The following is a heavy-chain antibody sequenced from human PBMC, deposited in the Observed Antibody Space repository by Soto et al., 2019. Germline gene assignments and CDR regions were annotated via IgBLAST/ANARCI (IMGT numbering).Heavy chain of an antibody. V-gene: IGHV1-46*03. Sequence: GASVKVSCKASGYTFTSYYMHWVRQAPGHGLEWMGIINPSGGSTSYAQKFQGRVTMTRDTSTSTVYMELSSLRSEDTAVYYCARGNNIVVVPAAKLDYWGQGTLVTVSS. CDR3: ARGNNIVVVPAAKLDY. D-gene: IGHD2-2*01. J-gene: IGHJ4*02. CDR1: GYTFTSYY. CDR2: INPSGGST.